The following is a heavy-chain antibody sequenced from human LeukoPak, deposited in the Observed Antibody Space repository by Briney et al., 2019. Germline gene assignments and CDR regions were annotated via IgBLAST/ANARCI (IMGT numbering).Heavy chain of an antibody. V-gene: IGHV4-61*01. CDR3: ARDRGLHGFDP. Sequence: SETLSLTCTVFGGSISSSSYYWSWIRQPPGKGLEWIGYIYYSGSTNYNPSLKSRVTISVDTSKNQFSLKLSSVTAADTAVYYCARDRGLHGFDPWGQGTLVTVSS. CDR1: GGSISSSSYY. CDR2: IYYSGST. J-gene: IGHJ5*02. D-gene: IGHD4-17*01.